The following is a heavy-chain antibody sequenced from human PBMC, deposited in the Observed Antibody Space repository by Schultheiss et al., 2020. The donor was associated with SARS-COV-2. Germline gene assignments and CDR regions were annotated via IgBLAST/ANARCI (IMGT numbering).Heavy chain of an antibody. CDR3: ARDLGTMIVVVQRSSAFDI. CDR1: GFTFSSYA. CDR2: ISSSGSTI. D-gene: IGHD3-22*01. J-gene: IGHJ3*02. V-gene: IGHV3-48*04. Sequence: GGSLRLSCAASGFTFSSYAMSWVRQAPGKGLEWVSYISSSGSTIYYADSVKGRFTISRDNAKNSLYLQMNSLRAEDTAVYYCARDLGTMIVVVQRSSAFDIWGQGTMVTVSS.